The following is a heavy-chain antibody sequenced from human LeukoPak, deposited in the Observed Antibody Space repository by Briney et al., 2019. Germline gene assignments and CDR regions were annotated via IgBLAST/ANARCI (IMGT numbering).Heavy chain of an antibody. J-gene: IGHJ4*02. CDR3: ARGYCSSTSCYDVDY. D-gene: IGHD2-2*01. Sequence: PGGSLRLSCAASGFTFSSYWMSWVRQAPGKGLEWVSSIVKGRFTISRDNAKNSLYLQMNSLRAEDTAVYYCARGYCSSTSCYDVDYWGQGTLVTVSS. CDR2: I. CDR1: GFTFSSYW. V-gene: IGHV3-21*01.